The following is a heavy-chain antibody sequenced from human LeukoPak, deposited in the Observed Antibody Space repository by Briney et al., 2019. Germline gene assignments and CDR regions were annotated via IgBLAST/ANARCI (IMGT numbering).Heavy chain of an antibody. V-gene: IGHV3-7*04. CDR1: GFTFSRYW. CDR2: INQDGSGQ. D-gene: IGHD3-16*02. CDR3: ARDRYSEPFDY. J-gene: IGHJ4*02. Sequence: PGGSLRLSCAASGFTFSRYWMSWVRQAPGKGLEWVASINQDGSGQYYVDSVKGRFTISRGNTKNSLFLQMNTLRAEDTAVYYCARDRYSEPFDYWGQGTLVIVSS.